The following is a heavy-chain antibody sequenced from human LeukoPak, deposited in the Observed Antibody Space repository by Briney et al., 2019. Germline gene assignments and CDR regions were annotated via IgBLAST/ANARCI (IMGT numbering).Heavy chain of an antibody. V-gene: IGHV4-34*01. Sequence: PSETLSLTCAVYGGSFSGYYWSWIRQPPGKGLEWIGEINHSGSTNYNPSLKSRVTISVDTSKNQFSQKLSSVTAADTAVYYCARKGAAAGPPYYYYYGMDVWGQGTTVTVSS. CDR2: INHSGST. CDR1: GGSFSGYY. J-gene: IGHJ6*02. D-gene: IGHD6-13*01. CDR3: ARKGAAAGPPYYYYYGMDV.